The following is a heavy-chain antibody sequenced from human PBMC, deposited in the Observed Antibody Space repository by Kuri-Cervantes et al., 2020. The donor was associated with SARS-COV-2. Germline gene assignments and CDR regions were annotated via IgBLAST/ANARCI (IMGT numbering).Heavy chain of an antibody. J-gene: IGHJ4*02. Sequence: GGSLRLSCAASGFTFSSYSMNWVRQAPGKGLEWVSSISSSSSYIYYADSVKGRFTISRDNAKNSLYLQMNSLRAEDTAVYYCAKSDIPWELLSDWGQGTLVTVSS. CDR3: AKSDIPWELLSD. D-gene: IGHD1-26*01. CDR1: GFTFSSYS. CDR2: ISSSSSYI. V-gene: IGHV3-21*04.